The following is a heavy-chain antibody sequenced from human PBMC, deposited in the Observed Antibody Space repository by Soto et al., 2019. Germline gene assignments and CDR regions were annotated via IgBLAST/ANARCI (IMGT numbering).Heavy chain of an antibody. Sequence: ETLSITCAVSGGSISSGGYSWSWIRQPPGKGLEWVSVIYSGGSTYYADSVKGRFTISRDNSKNTLYLQMNSLRAEDTAVYNCSRDRETNDYGDYDYWGQGTLVTVSS. CDR2: IYSGGST. CDR3: SRDRETNDYGDYDY. J-gene: IGHJ4*02. D-gene: IGHD4-17*01. CDR1: GGSISSGGYS. V-gene: IGHV3-66*01.